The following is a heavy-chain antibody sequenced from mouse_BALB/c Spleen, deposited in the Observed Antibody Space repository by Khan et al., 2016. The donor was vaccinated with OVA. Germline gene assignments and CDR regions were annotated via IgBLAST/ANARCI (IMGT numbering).Heavy chain of an antibody. J-gene: IGHJ4*01. CDR1: GYTFTKNG. CDR2: INTYTGEP. CDR3: AREPYAMDY. Sequence: QIQLVQAGPELKKPGETVKISCKASGYTFTKNGMNWVKQAPGKGLKWMGWINTYTGEPTYADDFKGRFAFSLETSASTAYLQINNLKNEDTATYFCAREPYAMDYWGQGTSVTVSS. V-gene: IGHV9-3-1*01.